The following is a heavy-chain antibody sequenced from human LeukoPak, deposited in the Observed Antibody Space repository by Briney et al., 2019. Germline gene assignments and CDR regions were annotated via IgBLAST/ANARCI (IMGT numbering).Heavy chain of an antibody. CDR1: GLTFSSYG. J-gene: IGHJ4*02. D-gene: IGHD3-3*01. V-gene: IGHV3-30*03. Sequence: PGRSLRLSCAASGLTFSSYGMRWVRQAPGKGLEWVAVISYDGSNKYYADSVKGRFTIYRDNSKNTLYLQMTSLRAEDTAVYYCARGQYYDFWSGYYSEGDYWGQGTLVTVSS. CDR2: ISYDGSNK. CDR3: ARGQYYDFWSGYYSEGDY.